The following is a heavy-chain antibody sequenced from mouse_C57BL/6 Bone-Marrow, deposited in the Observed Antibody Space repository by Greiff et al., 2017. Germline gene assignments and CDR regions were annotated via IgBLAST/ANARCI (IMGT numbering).Heavy chain of an antibody. Sequence: VQLQQSGPGLVQPSQSLSITCTVSGFSLTSYGVHWVRQSPGKGLEWLGVIWRGGSTDYNAAFMSRLSITKDNSKSQVFFKMNSLQADDTAIYYCAKRDSLYYYAMDYWGQGTSVTVSS. CDR3: AKRDSLYYYAMDY. CDR2: IWRGGST. V-gene: IGHV2-5*01. CDR1: GFSLTSYG. J-gene: IGHJ4*01.